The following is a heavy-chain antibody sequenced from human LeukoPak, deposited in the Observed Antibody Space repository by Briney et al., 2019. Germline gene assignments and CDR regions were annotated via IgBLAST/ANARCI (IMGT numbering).Heavy chain of an antibody. CDR3: ARDLPYSSSDRTPFDY. CDR2: ISAYNGNT. D-gene: IGHD6-6*01. J-gene: IGHJ4*02. CDR1: GYTFTSYG. Sequence: ASVKVSCKASGYTFTSYGISWVRQAPGQRLEWMGWISAYNGNTNHAQKFQGRVTMTTDTSTSTAYMELRSLSSDDTAVYYCARDLPYSSSDRTPFDYWGQGTLVTVSS. V-gene: IGHV1-18*01.